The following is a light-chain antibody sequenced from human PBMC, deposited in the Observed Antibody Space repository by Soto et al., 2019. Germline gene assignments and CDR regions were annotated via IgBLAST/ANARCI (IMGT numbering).Light chain of an antibody. V-gene: IGLV2-14*01. CDR1: SSDVGGYNY. J-gene: IGLJ2*01. Sequence: QSALTQPASVSGSPGQSITISCTGTSSDVGGYNYVSWYQQHPGKAPKLMIYDVSNRPSGVSNRFSGSKSGHTASLTISGLHAEDDADYDCSSYTSRSTLVVFGGGPKLTVL. CDR2: DVS. CDR3: SSYTSRSTLVV.